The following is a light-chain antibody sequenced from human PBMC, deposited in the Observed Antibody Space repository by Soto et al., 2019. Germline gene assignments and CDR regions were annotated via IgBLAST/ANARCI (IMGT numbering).Light chain of an antibody. CDR3: QHRSNWPRT. CDR2: DAS. V-gene: IGKV3-11*01. CDR1: QSVSTY. Sequence: EIVLTQSPATLSLPPGERATLSCRASQSVSTYLAWYQQKPGQAPRLLIYDASNRATGIPARFSGSGSGTDFTLTISSLEPEDFAVYYCQHRSNWPRTFGQGTKLEIK. J-gene: IGKJ2*01.